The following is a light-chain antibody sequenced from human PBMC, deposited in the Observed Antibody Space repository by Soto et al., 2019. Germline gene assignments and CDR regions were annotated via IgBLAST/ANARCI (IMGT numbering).Light chain of an antibody. CDR3: SSYTSSSTV. CDR1: SSDVGGYNY. Sequence: QSALTQPASVSGSPGQSITISCTGTSSDVGGYNYVSWYQQHPVKAPILMIYEVSNRPSGVSNRFSGSKSGNTASLTISGLQAEDEADYYCSSYTSSSTVFGGVTKVTVL. V-gene: IGLV2-14*01. J-gene: IGLJ2*01. CDR2: EVS.